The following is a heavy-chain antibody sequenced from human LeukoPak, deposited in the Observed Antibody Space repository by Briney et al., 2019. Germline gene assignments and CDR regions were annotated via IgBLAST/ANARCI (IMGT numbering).Heavy chain of an antibody. CDR1: GFTFDDYA. D-gene: IGHD6-13*01. CDR3: ARGQQLVGFYYYYGMDV. CDR2: IYSGGST. Sequence: GGSLRLSCAASGFTFDDYAMHWVRQAPGEGLEWVSVIYSGGSTYYADSVKGRFTISRDNSKNTLYLQMNSLRAEDTAVYYCARGQQLVGFYYYYGMDVWGQGTTVTVSS. J-gene: IGHJ6*02. V-gene: IGHV3-53*01.